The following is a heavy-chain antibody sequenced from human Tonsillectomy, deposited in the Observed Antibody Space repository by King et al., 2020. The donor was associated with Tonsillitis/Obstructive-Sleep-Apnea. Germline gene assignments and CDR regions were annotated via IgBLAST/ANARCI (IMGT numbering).Heavy chain of an antibody. Sequence: VQLVESGGGVVQPGRSLRHSCAASGFTFSSYAMHWVRQAPGKGLEWVAVISYDGSNKYYADSVKGRFTISRDNSKNTLCLQMHSLRPEDTAVYYCASSQEWFDAFDIWGQGTMVTVSS. D-gene: IGHD3-3*01. CDR1: GFTFSSYA. CDR3: ASSQEWFDAFDI. J-gene: IGHJ3*02. V-gene: IGHV3-30*04. CDR2: ISYDGSNK.